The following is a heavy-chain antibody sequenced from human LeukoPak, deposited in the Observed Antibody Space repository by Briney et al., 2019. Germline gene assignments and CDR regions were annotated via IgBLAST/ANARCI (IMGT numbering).Heavy chain of an antibody. CDR3: AREMATSIDY. CDR1: GFTFSSYE. J-gene: IGHJ4*02. D-gene: IGHD5-24*01. V-gene: IGHV3-48*03. Sequence: PGGSLRLSRAASGFTFSSYEMNWVRQAPGKGLEWVSYISSSGSTIYYADSVKGRFTISRDNAKNSLYLQMNSLRAEDTAVYYCAREMATSIDYWGQGTLVTVSS. CDR2: ISSSGSTI.